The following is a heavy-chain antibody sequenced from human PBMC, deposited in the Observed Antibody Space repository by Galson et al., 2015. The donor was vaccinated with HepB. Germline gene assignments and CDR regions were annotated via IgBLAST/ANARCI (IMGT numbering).Heavy chain of an antibody. Sequence: SVKVSCKASGYTFTSYGINWVRQAPGQGLGWVGWISGYNGNTKNAQKLQGRVTMTTDTSTSTAYMELRSLRSDDTAVCYCARYYDSSGYYGRWDWGQGTLVTVSS. CDR3: ARYYDSSGYYGRWD. CDR1: GYTFTSYG. V-gene: IGHV1-18*04. J-gene: IGHJ4*02. D-gene: IGHD3-22*01. CDR2: ISGYNGNT.